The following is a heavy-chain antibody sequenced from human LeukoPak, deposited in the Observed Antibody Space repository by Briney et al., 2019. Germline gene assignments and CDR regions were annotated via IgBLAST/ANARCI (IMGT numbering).Heavy chain of an antibody. Sequence: SETLSLTCTVSGGSISSYYWSWIRQPPGRGLEWIGYIYYSGSTNYSPSLKSRLTISVDTSKNQFSLKLSSVTAADTAVYYCARTYGSSGLGYFDLWGRGTLVTVSS. CDR3: ARTYGSSGLGYFDL. J-gene: IGHJ2*01. D-gene: IGHD6-13*01. CDR2: IYYSGST. V-gene: IGHV4-59*01. CDR1: GGSISSYY.